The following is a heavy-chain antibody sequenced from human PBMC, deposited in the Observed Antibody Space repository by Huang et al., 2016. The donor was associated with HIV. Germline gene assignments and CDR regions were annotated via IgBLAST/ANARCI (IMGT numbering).Heavy chain of an antibody. D-gene: IGHD3-22*01. J-gene: IGHJ4*02. Sequence: QVQLEQWGAGLLKASETLSLTCAVYGGSFSGYYWNWLRQAPGKGLEWVGEINHSGNTNYNPSPKGRVNMSVDTSKSQFSLYLTSLIAADTGTYFCARRYNSRRDYWGRGTLVTVHS. CDR1: GGSFSGYY. V-gene: IGHV4-34*02. CDR2: INHSGNT. CDR3: ARRYNSRRDY.